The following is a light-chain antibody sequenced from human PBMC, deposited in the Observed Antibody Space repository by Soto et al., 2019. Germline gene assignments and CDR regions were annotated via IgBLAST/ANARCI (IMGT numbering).Light chain of an antibody. Sequence: EIVMTQSPATLSVSPGESATLSCRASQSVSSNLAWYQQKPGQASRLLIYGASTRATGIPARFSGSGSGTEFTLTISSLQSEDFAVYYCQQYNNWPPFTFGPGTKVDIK. J-gene: IGKJ3*01. CDR3: QQYNNWPPFT. V-gene: IGKV3-15*01. CDR1: QSVSSN. CDR2: GAS.